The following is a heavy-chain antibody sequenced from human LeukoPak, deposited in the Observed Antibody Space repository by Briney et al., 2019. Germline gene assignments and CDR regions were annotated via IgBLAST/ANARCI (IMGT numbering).Heavy chain of an antibody. CDR3: ARVAAGIGFFQH. CDR1: GYSISSGYY. CDR2: IHHSGST. Sequence: ASETLSLTCIVSGYSISSGYYWGWIRQPPGKGLEWIGNIHHSGSTYYNPSLKSRVTISVDTSKNQLSLKLSSVTAADTAVYYCARVAAGIGFFQHWGQGTLVTVSS. D-gene: IGHD6-13*01. V-gene: IGHV4-38-2*02. J-gene: IGHJ1*01.